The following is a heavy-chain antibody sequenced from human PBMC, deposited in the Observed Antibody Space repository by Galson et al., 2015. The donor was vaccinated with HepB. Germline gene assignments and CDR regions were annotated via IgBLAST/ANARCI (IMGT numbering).Heavy chain of an antibody. CDR1: GFTFSDYY. V-gene: IGHV3-11*06. Sequence: SLRLSCAASGFTFSDYYMSWIRQAPGKGLEWVSYISSSNSYTNYADSVKGRFTISRGNAKNSLYLQMNSLRAEDTAVYYCAREIAAAGREGYFDLWGRGTLVTVSS. D-gene: IGHD6-13*01. CDR2: ISSSNSYT. J-gene: IGHJ2*01. CDR3: AREIAAAGREGYFDL.